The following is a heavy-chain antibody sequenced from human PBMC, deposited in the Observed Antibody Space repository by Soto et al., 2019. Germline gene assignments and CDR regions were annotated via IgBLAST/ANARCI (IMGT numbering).Heavy chain of an antibody. J-gene: IGHJ6*03. CDR1: GFTFSDYY. D-gene: IGHD2-15*01. CDR2: ISSSGSTI. V-gene: IGHV3-11*01. CDR3: ARDSRSIVVVVAATRDYYYMDV. Sequence: GGSLRLSCAASGFTFSDYYMSWIRQAPGKGLEWVSYISSSGSTIYYADSVKGRFTISRDNAKNSLYLQMNSLRAEDTAVYYCARDSRSIVVVVAATRDYYYMDVWGKGTTVTVSS.